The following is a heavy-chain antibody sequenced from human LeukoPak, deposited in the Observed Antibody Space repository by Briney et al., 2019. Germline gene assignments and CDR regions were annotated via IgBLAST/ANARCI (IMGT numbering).Heavy chain of an antibody. CDR3: ARAYDFWSGYYFDY. CDR1: GGSISSYY. J-gene: IGHJ4*02. D-gene: IGHD3-3*01. CDR2: IYYSGST. Sequence: SETLSLTCTVSGGSISSYYWSWIRQPPGKGLEWIGYIYYSGSTNNNPSLESRVTISVDTSKNQFSLKLSSVTAADTAVYYCARAYDFWSGYYFDYWGQGTLVTVSS. V-gene: IGHV4-59*01.